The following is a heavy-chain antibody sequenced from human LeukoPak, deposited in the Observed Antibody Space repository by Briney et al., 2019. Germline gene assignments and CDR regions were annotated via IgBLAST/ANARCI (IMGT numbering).Heavy chain of an antibody. J-gene: IGHJ4*02. CDR3: ARMGGYSGYATH. CDR2: IHYSGTT. Sequence: SETLSLTCTVSGGCISTYYWSWIRQPPGKGLEWIGYIHYSGTTNYNPSLKNRVTISLDTSKNQFSLNLGSVTAADTAVYFCARMGGYSGYATHWGQGTLVTVSS. V-gene: IGHV4-59*08. CDR1: GGCISTYY. D-gene: IGHD5-12*01.